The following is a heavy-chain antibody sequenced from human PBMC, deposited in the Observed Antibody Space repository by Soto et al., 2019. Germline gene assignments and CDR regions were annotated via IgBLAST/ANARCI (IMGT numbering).Heavy chain of an antibody. Sequence: PSETLSLTCTVSGGSITSYYWSWIRQPPGKGLEWIGYMYDSGSTNYNPSLKSRVTISVDTSKNQFSLRLSSVTAADTAVYYCAREASARGSYYFAMDVWGQGTTVTVSS. CDR1: GGSITSYY. J-gene: IGHJ6*02. CDR2: MYDSGST. V-gene: IGHV4-59*01. CDR3: AREASARGSYYFAMDV. D-gene: IGHD3-10*01.